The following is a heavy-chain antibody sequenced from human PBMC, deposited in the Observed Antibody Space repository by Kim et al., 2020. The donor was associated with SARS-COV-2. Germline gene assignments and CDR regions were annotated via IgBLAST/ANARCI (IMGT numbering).Heavy chain of an antibody. V-gene: IGHV3-30*02. J-gene: IGHJ4*02. D-gene: IGHD6-13*01. CDR3: AKAGPGRSSWYDY. Sequence: AYAVKGRFTITRAKYKTKLYLQMNSLSAEDAAVYYCAKAGPGRSSWYDYWGQGTLVTVSS.